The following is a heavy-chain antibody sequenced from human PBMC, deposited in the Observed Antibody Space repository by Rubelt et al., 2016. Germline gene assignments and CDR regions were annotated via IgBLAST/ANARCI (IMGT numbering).Heavy chain of an antibody. CDR2: INDGNGNT. J-gene: IGHJ4*02. CDR1: GYTFTSYA. V-gene: IGHV1-3*01. D-gene: IGHD3-10*01. CDR3: ARDQITMVRGVMVY. Sequence: QVQLVQSGAEVKKPGASVKVSCKASGYTFTSYAMHWVRQAPGQRLERMGWINDGNGNTKYSQKLPGRVTITSDTSAGTAYMELSNLRSEDTAVYYCARDQITMVRGVMVYWGQGTLVTVSS.